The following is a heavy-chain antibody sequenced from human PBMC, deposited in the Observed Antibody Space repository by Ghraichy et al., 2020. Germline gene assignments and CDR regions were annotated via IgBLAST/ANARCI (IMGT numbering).Heavy chain of an antibody. CDR2: IKHDGSEK. D-gene: IGHD6-25*01. CDR3: ATGRGAY. V-gene: IGHV3-7*03. CDR1: GFTFSNTW. Sequence: GGSLRLSCAASGFTFSNTWMSWVRQAPGKGLEWVANIKHDGSEKFYVDSVEGRFTISRDNAKNSLYLQVDSLRDEDTAVYYCATGRGAYWGQGTLVTVSS. J-gene: IGHJ4*02.